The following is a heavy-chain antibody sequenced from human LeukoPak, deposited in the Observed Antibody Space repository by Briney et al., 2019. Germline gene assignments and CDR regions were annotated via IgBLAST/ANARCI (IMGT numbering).Heavy chain of an antibody. CDR1: GYPFTSYA. V-gene: IGHV7-4-1*02. CDR2: INTNTGDP. Sequence: ASVKVSCKASGYPFTSYAMNWVRQAPGQGLEWMGRINTNTGDPTYAQGFTGRFVFSLDTSVSTAYLQITSLKAEDTAVYYCARGGNSDWYYFHYWGQGTLVTVSS. J-gene: IGHJ4*02. D-gene: IGHD6-19*01. CDR3: ARGGNSDWYYFHY.